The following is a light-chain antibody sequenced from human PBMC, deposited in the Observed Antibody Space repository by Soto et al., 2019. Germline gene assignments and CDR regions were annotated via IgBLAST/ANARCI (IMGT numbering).Light chain of an antibody. CDR1: QNIFSS. CDR2: AAS. CDR3: QQRYNSPPIT. Sequence: DIQMTQSPSSLSASVGDRVTITCRAGQNIFSSLNWYQQKPGKAPKLLIYAASSLQSGVPSRFSGSGSGTDFTLTITSLQPEDFATYYCQQRYNSPPITFGQGTRLEIK. J-gene: IGKJ5*01. V-gene: IGKV1-39*01.